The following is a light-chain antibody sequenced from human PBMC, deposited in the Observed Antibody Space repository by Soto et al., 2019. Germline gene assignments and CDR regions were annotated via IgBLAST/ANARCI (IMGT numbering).Light chain of an antibody. Sequence: DIQMTQSPSSLSASVGERVTITCRASQSISSWLAWYRQKPGKAPKLLIYEASSLQSGVPSRISGSGSGTDFTLTISSLQPEDFATYYCQQANSFPITFGQGTRLEIK. J-gene: IGKJ5*01. CDR2: EAS. CDR1: QSISSW. CDR3: QQANSFPIT. V-gene: IGKV1-12*01.